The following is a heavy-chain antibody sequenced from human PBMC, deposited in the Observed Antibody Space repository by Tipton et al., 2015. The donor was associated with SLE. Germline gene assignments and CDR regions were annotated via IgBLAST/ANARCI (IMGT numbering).Heavy chain of an antibody. V-gene: IGHV4-38-2*02. J-gene: IGHJ2*01. D-gene: IGHD4-17*01. CDR3: ARDKEDTTYFWDWYFDL. Sequence: GLVKPSETLSLTCTVSGCSIGSGYYWGWIRQPPGKGLEWIGEINHSGSTNYNPSLKSRVTISVDTSRNQFSLNLSSVTAADTAVYYCARDKEDTTYFWDWYFDLWGRGTLVTVSS. CDR2: INHSGST. CDR1: GCSIGSGYY.